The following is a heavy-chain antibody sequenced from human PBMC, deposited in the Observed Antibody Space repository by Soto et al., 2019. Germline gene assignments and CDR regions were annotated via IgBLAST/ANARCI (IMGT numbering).Heavy chain of an antibody. J-gene: IGHJ4*02. Sequence: GGSLRLSCAAAGFIFNTYWMHWVRQAPGKGLVWISRINSDGSIADYADSVRGRITISRDNTKNTVYLQMNSLRAEDTAVYYCAKDMGFWGQGTLVTVSS. V-gene: IGHV3-74*01. CDR3: AKDMGF. CDR1: GFIFNTYW. D-gene: IGHD3-10*01. CDR2: INSDGSIA.